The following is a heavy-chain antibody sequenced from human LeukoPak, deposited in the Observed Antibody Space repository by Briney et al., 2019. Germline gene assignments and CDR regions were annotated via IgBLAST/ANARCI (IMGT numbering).Heavy chain of an antibody. CDR3: ARDGFPRYSSSKDAFDI. CDR1: GGTFSSYA. J-gene: IGHJ3*02. CDR2: IIPIFGTA. D-gene: IGHD6-13*01. V-gene: IGHV1-69*13. Sequence: SVKVSCKASGGTFSSYAISWVRQAPGQGLEWMGGIIPIFGTANYAQKFQGRVTITADESTSTAYMELSSLRSEDTAVYYCARDGFPRYSSSKDAFDIWGQGTMVTVSS.